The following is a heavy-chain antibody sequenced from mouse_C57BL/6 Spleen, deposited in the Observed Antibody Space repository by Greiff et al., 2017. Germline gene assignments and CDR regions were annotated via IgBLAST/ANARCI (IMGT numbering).Heavy chain of an antibody. D-gene: IGHD2-3*01. J-gene: IGHJ3*01. CDR2: IYPGSGST. CDR3: ARDADEEGLLAY. V-gene: IGHV1-55*01. CDR1: GYTFTSYW. Sequence: QVQLQQSGAELVKPGASVKMSCKASGYTFTSYWITWVKQRPGQGLEWIGGIYPGSGSTNYNEKFKGKATLTVDTSSSTAYLQLSSLTSEDSAVYYCARDADEEGLLAYWGQGTLVTVSA.